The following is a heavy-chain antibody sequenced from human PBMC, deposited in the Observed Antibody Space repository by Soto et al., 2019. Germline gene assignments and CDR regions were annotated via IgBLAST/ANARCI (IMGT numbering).Heavy chain of an antibody. Sequence: QVQLVDSGGGVVQPGRSLRLSCAASGFTFSSYAMHWVRQAPGKGLEWVAVISYDGSNKYYADSVKGRFTISRDNSKNTLYLQMNSLRAEDTAVYYCARDRPHFEYSSSFGAFDIWGQGTMVTVSS. D-gene: IGHD6-6*01. V-gene: IGHV3-30-3*01. CDR3: ARDRPHFEYSSSFGAFDI. CDR1: GFTFSSYA. CDR2: ISYDGSNK. J-gene: IGHJ3*02.